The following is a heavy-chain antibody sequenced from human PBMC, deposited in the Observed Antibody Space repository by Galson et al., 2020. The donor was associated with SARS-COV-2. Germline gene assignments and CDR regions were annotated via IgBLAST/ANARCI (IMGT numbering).Heavy chain of an antibody. J-gene: IGHJ5*02. Sequence: SETLSLTCTVSGGSIVSNNWWSWVRQPPGKGLEWLGEIFHSGTTIYNESLKSRMTMSVDKSTNQISLTLTSVTAADTAVYYCAEYDGWLFDPWGKGTPVTVSS. CDR1: GGSIVSNNW. CDR3: AEYDGWLFDP. V-gene: IGHV4-4*02. D-gene: IGHD3-10*01. CDR2: IFHSGTT.